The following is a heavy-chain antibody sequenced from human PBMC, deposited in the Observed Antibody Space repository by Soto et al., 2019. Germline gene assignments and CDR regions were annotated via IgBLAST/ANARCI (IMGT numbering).Heavy chain of an antibody. CDR1: GFTFSSYA. J-gene: IGHJ4*02. D-gene: IGHD3-9*01. CDR3: AKPTLAYDILTGYYIY. Sequence: EVQLLESGGGLVQPGGSLRLSCAASGFTFSSYAMSWVRQAPGKGLEWVSAISGSGGSTYYADSVKGRFTISRDNSKNTVYLQMNSRRAEDTAVYYCAKPTLAYDILTGYYIYWGQGTLVTVSS. V-gene: IGHV3-23*01. CDR2: ISGSGGST.